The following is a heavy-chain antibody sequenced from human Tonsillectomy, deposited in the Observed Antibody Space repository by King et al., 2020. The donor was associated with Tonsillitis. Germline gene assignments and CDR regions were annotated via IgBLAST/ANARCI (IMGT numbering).Heavy chain of an antibody. D-gene: IGHD6-19*01. CDR3: ARGNGLCDI. J-gene: IGHJ3*02. CDR2: INHSGGT. V-gene: IGHV4-34*01. CDR1: GGSFSGYY. Sequence: VQLQQWGAGLLKPSETLSLTCTVYGGSFSGYYWSWIRQPPGKGLEWIGEINHSGGTNYNPSLKSRVTISVDTSKNQFSLKLTSVTAADTAVYYCARGNGLCDIWCQGTMVTVSS.